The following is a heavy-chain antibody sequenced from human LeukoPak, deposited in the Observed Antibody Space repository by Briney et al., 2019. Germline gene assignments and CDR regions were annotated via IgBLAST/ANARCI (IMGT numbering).Heavy chain of an antibody. D-gene: IGHD3-3*01. V-gene: IGHV3-7*01. Sequence: GGSLRLSCAASGFTFSSYAMNWVRQAPGKGLEWVANIKQDGSEKYYVDSVKGRFTISRDNAKNSLYLQMNSLRAEDTAVYYCARDNYDFWSGYYGGYFQHWGQGTLVTASS. CDR3: ARDNYDFWSGYYGGYFQH. CDR1: GFTFSSYA. CDR2: IKQDGSEK. J-gene: IGHJ1*01.